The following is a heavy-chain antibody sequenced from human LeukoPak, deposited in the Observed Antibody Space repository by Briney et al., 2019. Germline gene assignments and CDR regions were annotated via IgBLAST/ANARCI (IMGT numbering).Heavy chain of an antibody. J-gene: IGHJ4*02. CDR2: ISGSGGST. V-gene: IGHV3-23*01. D-gene: IGHD3-10*01. Sequence: GGSLRLSCAASGFTFSSYGMSWVRQTPGKGLEWVSAISGSGGSTYYADSVKGRFTISRDNSKNSLYLQMNSLRAEDTAVYYCARVGFGELFNYYFDYWGQGTLVTVSS. CDR3: ARVGFGELFNYYFDY. CDR1: GFTFSSYG.